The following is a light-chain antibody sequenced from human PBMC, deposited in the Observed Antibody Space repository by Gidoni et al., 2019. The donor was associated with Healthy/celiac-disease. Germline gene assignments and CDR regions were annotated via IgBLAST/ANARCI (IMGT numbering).Light chain of an antibody. CDR3: AAWDDSLNGVV. J-gene: IGLJ2*01. Sequence: QSVLTQQPSPSGTPGQRVTISCSGSSSNIGSNTVNWYQQLPGTATKPTISSNNQRPSGVPDRFSGSKSGTSASLSISGLQSEDEADYYCAAWDDSLNGVVFGGGTKLTVL. CDR2: SNN. CDR1: SSNIGSNT. V-gene: IGLV1-44*01.